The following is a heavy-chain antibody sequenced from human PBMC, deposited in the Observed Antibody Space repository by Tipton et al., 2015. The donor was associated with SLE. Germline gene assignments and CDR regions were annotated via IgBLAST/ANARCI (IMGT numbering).Heavy chain of an antibody. CDR2: ISSSGSTI. V-gene: IGHV3-48*03. CDR3: ARFLRGSGAFDI. J-gene: IGHJ3*02. Sequence: SLRLSCAASGFTFSSYEMNWVRQAPGKGLEWVSYISSSGSTIYYADSVKGRFTISRDNAKNTLYLQMNSLRAEDTAVYYCARFLRGSGAFDIWGQGTMVTVSS. CDR1: GFTFSSYE. D-gene: IGHD2/OR15-2a*01.